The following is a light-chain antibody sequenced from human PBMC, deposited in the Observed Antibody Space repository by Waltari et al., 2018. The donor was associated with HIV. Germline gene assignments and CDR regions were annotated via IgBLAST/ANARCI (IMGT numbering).Light chain of an antibody. CDR1: TSNIGSNY. CDR2: RNN. CDR3: AAWDDSLEGIWV. Sequence: QSVLTQSSSASGTPGQRVTISCSGSTSNIGSNYVYWYQHPPGTAPKLLIYRNNRRPSGAPDRFSGSKSGTSAALAISGLRSGDEADYYCAAWDDSLEGIWVLGGGTKLTVL. J-gene: IGLJ3*02. V-gene: IGLV1-47*01.